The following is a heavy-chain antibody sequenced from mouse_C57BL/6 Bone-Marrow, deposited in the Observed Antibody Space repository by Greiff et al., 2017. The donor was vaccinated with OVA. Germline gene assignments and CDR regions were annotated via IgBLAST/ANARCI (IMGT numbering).Heavy chain of an antibody. CDR2: IDPEDGDT. J-gene: IGHJ3*01. D-gene: IGHD1-1*01. CDR1: GFNIKDYY. CDR3: TTPYYYGSGAY. Sequence: EVQLQQSGAELVRPGASVKLSCTASGFNIKDYYMHWVKQRPEQGLEWIGRIDPEDGDTEYAPKFQGKATMTADTSSNTAYLQLSSLTSEYTAVYYCTTPYYYGSGAYWGQGTLVTVSA. V-gene: IGHV14-1*01.